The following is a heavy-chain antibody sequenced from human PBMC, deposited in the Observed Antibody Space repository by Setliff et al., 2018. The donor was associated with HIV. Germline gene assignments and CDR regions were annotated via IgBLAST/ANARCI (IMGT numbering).Heavy chain of an antibody. D-gene: IGHD1-7*01. Sequence: GGSLRLSCAASGFTFSTYWMSWVRQAPGKGLEWVASIKQDGSEKYYVDSVKGRFTISRDNAKNSLYLQMNSLRADDTAVYFCARVPGTRRHLDSWGQGTLVTVSS. J-gene: IGHJ4*02. CDR2: IKQDGSEK. V-gene: IGHV3-7*03. CDR1: GFTFSTYW. CDR3: ARVPGTRRHLDS.